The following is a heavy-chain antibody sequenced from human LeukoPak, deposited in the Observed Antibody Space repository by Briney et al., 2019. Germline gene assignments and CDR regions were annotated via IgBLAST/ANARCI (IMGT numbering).Heavy chain of an antibody. V-gene: IGHV1-24*01. CDR1: GYTLTELS. CDR3: ATVGGARYYGSGRRFDY. Sequence: ASVKVSCKVSGYTLTELSMHWVRQAPGKGLEWMGGFDPEDGETIYAQKSQGRVTMTEDTSTDTAYMELSSLRSEDTAVYYCATVGGARYYGSGRRFDYWGQGTLVTVSS. J-gene: IGHJ4*02. CDR2: FDPEDGET. D-gene: IGHD3-10*01.